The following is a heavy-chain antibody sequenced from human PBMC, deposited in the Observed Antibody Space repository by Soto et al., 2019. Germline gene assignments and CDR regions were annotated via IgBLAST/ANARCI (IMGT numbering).Heavy chain of an antibody. CDR2: IYPGDSDA. V-gene: IGHV5-51*01. Sequence: LGESLKISCQGYGYSFTTYWIAWVLQRPGKGLEWMGIIYPGDSDARYGPSSQGQVTISVDKSNSTAYLQWSSLKASDTAMYYCARRFCTGGTCSFKYFDYWGPGTLVTVSS. D-gene: IGHD2-8*02. J-gene: IGHJ4*02. CDR3: ARRFCTGGTCSFKYFDY. CDR1: GYSFTTYW.